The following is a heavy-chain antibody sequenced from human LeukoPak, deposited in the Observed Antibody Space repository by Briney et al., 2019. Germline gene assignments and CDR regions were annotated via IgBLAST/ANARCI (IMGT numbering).Heavy chain of an antibody. CDR2: INHSGST. Sequence: PSETLSLTCAVYGGSFSGYYWSWIRQPPGKGLEWIGEINHSGSTNYNPSLKRRVTISVDTSKNQFSLKLSSVTAADTAAYYCARVLGMRAGTREAYFDYWGQGTLVTVSS. CDR1: GGSFSGYY. CDR3: ARVLGMRAGTREAYFDY. J-gene: IGHJ4*02. V-gene: IGHV4-34*01. D-gene: IGHD6-19*01.